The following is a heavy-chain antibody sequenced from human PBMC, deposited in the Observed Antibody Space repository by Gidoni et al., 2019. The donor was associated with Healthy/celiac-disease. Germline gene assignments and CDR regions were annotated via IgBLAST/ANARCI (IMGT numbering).Heavy chain of an antibody. D-gene: IGHD3-22*01. J-gene: IGHJ4*02. CDR3: AKDSRYDSSWDY. Sequence: EVQLLESGGGLVQPGGSLRLSCSASGFPFSSYAMSWVRQAPGKGLEWVSAISGSGGSTYYADSVKGRFTISRDNSKNTLYLQMNSLRAEDTAVYYCAKDSRYDSSWDYWGQGTLVTVSS. CDR1: GFPFSSYA. V-gene: IGHV3-23*01. CDR2: ISGSGGST.